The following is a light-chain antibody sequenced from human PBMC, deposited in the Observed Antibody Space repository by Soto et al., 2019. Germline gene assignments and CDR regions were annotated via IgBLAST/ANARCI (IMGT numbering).Light chain of an antibody. Sequence: EIGLTQSPGSLSLSPGDRATLSCRASQSVSSASLAWYQQRPGQAPRLLIYGASNRATGMPDRFSGSGSGTDFTLTISRLEPEDFAVYYCQLYSGSPMYPFGQGTRLDVK. J-gene: IGKJ2*01. CDR3: QLYSGSPMYP. CDR1: QSVSSAS. V-gene: IGKV3-20*01. CDR2: GAS.